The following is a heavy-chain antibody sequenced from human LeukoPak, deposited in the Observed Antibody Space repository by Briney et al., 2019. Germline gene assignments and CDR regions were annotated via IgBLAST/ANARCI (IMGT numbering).Heavy chain of an antibody. J-gene: IGHJ4*02. V-gene: IGHV4-59*01. CDR1: VASISGYY. D-gene: IGHD3/OR15-3a*01. CDR2: MHSTGST. CDR3: ARYHWPGHICDCIDY. Sequence: SETLSLTCTVSVASISGYYWSWIRQPPGKGLEWIGYMHSTGSTNQNPSLKSRVTMSVDASKNQFSLKLTSVTAADTAVYYCARYHWPGHICDCIDYWGLGTLVTVST.